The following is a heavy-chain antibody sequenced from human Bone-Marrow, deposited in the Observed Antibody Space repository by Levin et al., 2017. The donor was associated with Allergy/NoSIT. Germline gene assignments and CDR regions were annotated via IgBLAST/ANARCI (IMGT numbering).Heavy chain of an antibody. V-gene: IGHV3-30*04. D-gene: IGHD1-7*01. CDR3: ARDPGLDDWNYLSYYYYGMDV. CDR2: ISYDGSNK. Sequence: GGSLRLSCAASGFTFSSYAMHWVRQAPGKGLEWVAVISYDGSNKYYADSVKGRFTISRDNSKNTLYLQMNSLRAEDTAVYYCARDPGLDDWNYLSYYYYGMDVWGQGTTVTVSS. J-gene: IGHJ6*02. CDR1: GFTFSSYA.